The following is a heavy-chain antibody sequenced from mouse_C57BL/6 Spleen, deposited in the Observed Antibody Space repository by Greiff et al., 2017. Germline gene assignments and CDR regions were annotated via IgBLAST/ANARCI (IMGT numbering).Heavy chain of an antibody. CDR3: ARRAQATAWFAY. Sequence: EVMLVESGGGLVKPGGSLKLSCAASGFTFSSYTMSWVRQTPEKRLEWVATISGGGGNTYYPDSVKGRFTISRDNAKNTLYLQMSRLRSEDTALYYCARRAQATAWFAYWGQGTLVTVSA. D-gene: IGHD3-2*02. CDR2: ISGGGGNT. V-gene: IGHV5-9*01. CDR1: GFTFSSYT. J-gene: IGHJ3*01.